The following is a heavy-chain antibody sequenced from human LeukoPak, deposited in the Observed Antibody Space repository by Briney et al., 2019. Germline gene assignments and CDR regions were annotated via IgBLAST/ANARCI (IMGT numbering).Heavy chain of an antibody. CDR2: INSDGSST. CDR1: GFTFSSYW. Sequence: GGSLRLSCAASGFTFSSYWMHWVRQAPGKGLVWVSRINSDGSSTSYADSVKGRFTISRDNSKNTLYLQMNSLRAEDTAVYYCARTRAIGSSGYYYWRGAFDIWGQGTMVTVFS. J-gene: IGHJ3*02. V-gene: IGHV3-74*01. CDR3: ARTRAIGSSGYYYWRGAFDI. D-gene: IGHD3-22*01.